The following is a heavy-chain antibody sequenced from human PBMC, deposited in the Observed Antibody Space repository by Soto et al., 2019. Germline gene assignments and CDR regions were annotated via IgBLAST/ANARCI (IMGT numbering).Heavy chain of an antibody. CDR2: ISSSSSTI. CDR3: ASGGGSSWAIRHSGMDV. CDR1: GFTFSTYS. D-gene: IGHD6-13*01. V-gene: IGHV3-48*01. Sequence: PGGSLRLSCAASGFTFSTYSMNWVRQAPGKGLEGVSYISSSSSTIYYADSVKGRFTISRDNANNSLYLQMNSLRAEDTAVYYCASGGGSSWAIRHSGMDVWGQGTTVTVSS. J-gene: IGHJ6*01.